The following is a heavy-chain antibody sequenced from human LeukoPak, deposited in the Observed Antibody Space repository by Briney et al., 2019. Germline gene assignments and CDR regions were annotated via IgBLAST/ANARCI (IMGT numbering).Heavy chain of an antibody. D-gene: IGHD1-26*01. J-gene: IGHJ4*02. V-gene: IGHV3-9*01. CDR2: ISWNSGSI. CDR3: AKVGGATGYRDYYFDY. CDR1: GFTFDDYA. Sequence: PGGSLRLSCAASGFTFDDYAMHWVRQAPGKGLEWVSGISWNSGSIGYADSVKGRFTISRDNAKNSLYLQMNSLRAEDTALYCCAKVGGATGYRDYYFDYWGQGTLVTVSS.